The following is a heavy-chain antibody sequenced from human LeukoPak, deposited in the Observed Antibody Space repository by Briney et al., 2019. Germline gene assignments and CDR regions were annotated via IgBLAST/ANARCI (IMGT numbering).Heavy chain of an antibody. CDR2: INPNSGGT. CDR3: ARDLSGGALGAFDI. Sequence: GASVKVSCKASGHIFTAYYIHWLRQAPGQGLEWMGWINPNSGGTSFALNFRGRVTLTRDTSISTVYMELSRLRSDDTAVYYCARDLSGGALGAFDIWGQGTMVTVSS. J-gene: IGHJ3*02. D-gene: IGHD2-15*01. CDR1: GHIFTAYY. V-gene: IGHV1-2*02.